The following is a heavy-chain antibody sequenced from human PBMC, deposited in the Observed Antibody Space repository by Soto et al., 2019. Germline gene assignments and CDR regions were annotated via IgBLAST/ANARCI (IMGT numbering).Heavy chain of an antibody. J-gene: IGHJ4*02. D-gene: IGHD3-10*01. CDR1: GFTVSSNY. Sequence: QAGGSLRLSCAASGFTVSSNYMSWVRQAPGKGLEWVSVIYSGGSTYYADSVKGRFTISRDNSKNTLYLQMNSLRAEDTAVYYCARVRSELWHPYYFDYWGQGTLVTVSS. CDR2: IYSGGST. CDR3: ARVRSELWHPYYFDY. V-gene: IGHV3-53*01.